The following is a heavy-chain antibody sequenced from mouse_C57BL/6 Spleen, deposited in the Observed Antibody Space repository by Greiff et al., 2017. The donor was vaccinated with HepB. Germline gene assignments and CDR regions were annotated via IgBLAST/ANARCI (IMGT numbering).Heavy chain of an antibody. Sequence: VQLQQSGPGLVQPSQRLSITCTVSGFSLTSYGVHWVRQSPGKGLEWLGVIWSGGSTDYNAAFISRLSISKDNSKSQVFFKMNSLQADDTAIYYCARNRGDRGYFDVWGTGTTVTVSS. CDR2: IWSGGST. CDR3: ARNRGDRGYFDV. V-gene: IGHV2-2*01. D-gene: IGHD3-1*01. J-gene: IGHJ1*03. CDR1: GFSLTSYG.